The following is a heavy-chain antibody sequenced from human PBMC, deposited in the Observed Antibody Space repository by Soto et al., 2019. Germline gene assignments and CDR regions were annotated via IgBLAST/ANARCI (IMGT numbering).Heavy chain of an antibody. CDR3: ARGVGIAAEGG. CDR1: GGSFSGYY. V-gene: IGHV4-34*01. J-gene: IGHJ4*02. D-gene: IGHD6-13*01. CDR2: INHSGST. Sequence: SETLSLTCAVYGGSFSGYYWSWIRQPPGKGLEWIGEINHSGSTNYNPSLKSRVTISVDTSKNQFSLKLSSVTAADTAVYYCARGVGIAAEGGWGQGTLVTVSS.